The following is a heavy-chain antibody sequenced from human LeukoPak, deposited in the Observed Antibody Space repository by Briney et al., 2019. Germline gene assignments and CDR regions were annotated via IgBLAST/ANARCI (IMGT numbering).Heavy chain of an antibody. D-gene: IGHD3-16*01. CDR2: ISYDGGDK. V-gene: IGHV3-30*04. J-gene: IGHJ4*02. CDR3: VKEGVEYSYSYGDY. Sequence: GGSLRLSCAASGFTFSSYAMHWVRQAPGKGLEWVALISYDGGDKYYAESMKGRITISRDNAENTLYLQMNNLRPDDTAFYFCVKEGVEYSYSYGDYWGQGTLVTVSS. CDR1: GFTFSSYA.